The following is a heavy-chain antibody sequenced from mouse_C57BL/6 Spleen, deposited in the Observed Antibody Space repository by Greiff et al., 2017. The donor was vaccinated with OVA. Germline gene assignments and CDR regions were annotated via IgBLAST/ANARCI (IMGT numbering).Heavy chain of an antibody. J-gene: IGHJ4*01. CDR3: ARYYGSSLNYAMDY. CDR1: GYTFTSYW. Sequence: VQLQQSGAELVKPGASVKLSCKASGYTFTSYWMHWVKQRPGRGLEWIGRIDPNSGGTKYNEKFKSKATLTVDKPSSTAYMQLSSLTSEDSAVYYCARYYGSSLNYAMDYWGQGTSVTVSS. V-gene: IGHV1-72*01. CDR2: IDPNSGGT. D-gene: IGHD1-1*01.